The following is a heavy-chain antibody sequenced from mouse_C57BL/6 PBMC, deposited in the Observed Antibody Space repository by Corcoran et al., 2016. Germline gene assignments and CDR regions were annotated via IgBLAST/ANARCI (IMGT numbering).Heavy chain of an antibody. V-gene: IGHV14-3*01. J-gene: IGHJ1*03. D-gene: IGHD2-1*01. CDR2: IDPANGYT. CDR3: ARGHYDNPYWYCDV. Sequence: EVQLQQSVAELVRPGASVKLSCITSGFNIKNTFMHWVKQRPEQGLEWIGKIDPANGYTKYAPTFQDKATITADTSSNTAYLQLSSLTSEDTAIYYCARGHYDNPYWYCDVWGTGTTVTVSS. CDR1: GFNIKNTF.